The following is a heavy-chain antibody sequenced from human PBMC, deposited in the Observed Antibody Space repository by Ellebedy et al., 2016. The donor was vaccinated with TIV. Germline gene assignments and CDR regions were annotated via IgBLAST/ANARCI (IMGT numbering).Heavy chain of an antibody. CDR3: AREVPVTSEFDY. D-gene: IGHD4-17*01. CDR1: GFAFSTYS. V-gene: IGHV3-48*04. J-gene: IGHJ4*02. CDR2: LGTSSGSI. Sequence: GGSLRLSCAASGFAFSTYSMNWVRQAPGKGLEWVSYLGTSSGSIFYADSVKGRFAISRDNGKNSLYLHMNSLRAEDTAVYYCAREVPVTSEFDYWGQGTLVTVSS.